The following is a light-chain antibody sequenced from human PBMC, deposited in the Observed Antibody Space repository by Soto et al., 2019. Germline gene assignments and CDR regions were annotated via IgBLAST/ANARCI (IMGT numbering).Light chain of an antibody. CDR3: QQYTNYPWT. V-gene: IGKV1-5*01. CDR2: DAS. CDR1: QGISGW. Sequence: DIQMTQSPSTLSASVGDRVSITCRASQGISGWLAWYQQKPGKAPKRLIYDASSLESGVPSRFSGSGSGTEFTLTISSLQPDDGATYYGQQYTNYPWTFGQGTKVDIK. J-gene: IGKJ1*01.